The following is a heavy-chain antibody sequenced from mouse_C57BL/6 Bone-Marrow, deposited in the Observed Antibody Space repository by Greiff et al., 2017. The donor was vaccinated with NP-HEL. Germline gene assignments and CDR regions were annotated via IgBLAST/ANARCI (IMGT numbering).Heavy chain of an antibody. CDR2: INPGSGGT. CDR1: GYAFTNYL. CDR3: ARWFYDYDDWYFDV. J-gene: IGHJ1*03. D-gene: IGHD2-4*01. V-gene: IGHV1-54*01. Sequence: QVQLQQSGAELVRPGTSVKVSCKASGYAFTNYLIEWVKQRPGQGLEWIGVINPGSGGTNYNEKFKGKATLTADKSSSTAYMQLSSLTSEDSAVYFCARWFYDYDDWYFDVWGTGTTVTVSS.